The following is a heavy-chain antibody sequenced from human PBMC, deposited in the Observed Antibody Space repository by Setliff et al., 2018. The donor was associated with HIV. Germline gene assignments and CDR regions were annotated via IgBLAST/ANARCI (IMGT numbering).Heavy chain of an antibody. Sequence: SETLSLTCAVYGGSFSGYYWSWIRQPPGKGLEWIGEINHSGSTNYNPSLKSRVTMSIDTSKNQFSLKLSSVTAADTAVYYCARDNSYYYGSGSHYFDYWGQGTLVTVSS. D-gene: IGHD3-10*01. V-gene: IGHV4-34*01. CDR3: ARDNSYYYGSGSHYFDY. J-gene: IGHJ4*02. CDR1: GGSFSGYY. CDR2: INHSGST.